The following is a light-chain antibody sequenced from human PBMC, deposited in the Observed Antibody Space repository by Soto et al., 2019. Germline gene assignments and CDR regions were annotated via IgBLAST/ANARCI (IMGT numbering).Light chain of an antibody. J-gene: IGKJ5*01. CDR1: QSVTNN. V-gene: IGKV3-15*01. CDR2: GAS. Sequence: EIVMTQSPVTLSVSPGERVTLSCRASQSVTNNLAWYQQKSGQAPRLLIYGASTRVTGIPARFSGSGSGTEFTLTISSLQSEDFAIYYCQQYDNWLPVTFGQGTRLDIK. CDR3: QQYDNWLPVT.